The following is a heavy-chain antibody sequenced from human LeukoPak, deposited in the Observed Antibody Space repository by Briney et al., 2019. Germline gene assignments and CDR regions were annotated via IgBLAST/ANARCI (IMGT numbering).Heavy chain of an antibody. Sequence: SETLSLTCTVSGGSISSYYWSWIRQPPGKGLEWIGYIYYSGSTNYNPSLKSRVTISVDTSKNQFSLKLSSVTAADTAVYYCARRYSGSWYEFGDYFDYWGQGTLVTVSS. V-gene: IGHV4-59*08. CDR1: GGSISSYY. CDR2: IYYSGST. J-gene: IGHJ4*02. D-gene: IGHD6-13*01. CDR3: ARRYSGSWYEFGDYFDY.